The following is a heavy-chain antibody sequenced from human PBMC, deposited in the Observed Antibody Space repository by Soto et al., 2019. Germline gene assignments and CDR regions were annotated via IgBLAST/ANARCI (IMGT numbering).Heavy chain of an antibody. CDR1: GFTFSSYW. V-gene: IGHV3-7*03. D-gene: IGHD3-22*01. Sequence: HPGGSLRLSCAASGFTFSSYWMSWVRQAPGKGLEWVANIKQDGSEKYYVDSVKGRFTISRDNAKNSLYLQMNSLRAEDTAVYYCATDSSGYYYYYYGMDVWGQGTTVTVSS. J-gene: IGHJ6*02. CDR2: IKQDGSEK. CDR3: ATDSSGYYYYYYGMDV.